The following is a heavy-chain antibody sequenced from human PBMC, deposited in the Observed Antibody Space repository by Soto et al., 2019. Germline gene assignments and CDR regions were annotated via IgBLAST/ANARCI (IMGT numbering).Heavy chain of an antibody. V-gene: IGHV3-74*01. D-gene: IGHD5-18*01. CDR1: GFTFSSYW. Sequence: EVQLVESGGGVVQPGGSLRLSCAASGFTFSSYWMHWVRQAPGKGLLWVSRINSDGSTTTYADSVKGRFTISRDNAKNTLYLQMSSLRAEETAVYYCAAERGYSYGFDYWGQGTLVTVSS. J-gene: IGHJ4*02. CDR2: INSDGSTT. CDR3: AAERGYSYGFDY.